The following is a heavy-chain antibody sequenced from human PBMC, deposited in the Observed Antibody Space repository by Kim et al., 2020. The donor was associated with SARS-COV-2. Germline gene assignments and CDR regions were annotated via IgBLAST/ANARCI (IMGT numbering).Heavy chain of an antibody. Sequence: NPSLKSRVTISVDTSKNQFSLKLSSVTAADTAVYYCARGEMTTVTSWFDPWGQGTLVTVSS. J-gene: IGHJ5*02. D-gene: IGHD4-17*01. CDR3: ARGEMTTVTSWFDP. V-gene: IGHV4-31*02.